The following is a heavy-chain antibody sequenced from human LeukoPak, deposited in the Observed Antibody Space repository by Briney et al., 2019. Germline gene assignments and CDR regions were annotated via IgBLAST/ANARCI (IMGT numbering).Heavy chain of an antibody. D-gene: IGHD1-26*01. CDR2: TYYRSKWYN. Sequence: SQTLSLTCAISGDSVSSNSAAWNWIRQSPSRGLEWLGRTYYRSKWYNDYAVSVKSRITINPDTSKNQFSLQLNSVTPEDTAVYYCARALPHSGSYYNWFDPWGQGTLVTVSS. J-gene: IGHJ5*02. CDR1: GDSVSSNSAA. CDR3: ARALPHSGSYYNWFDP. V-gene: IGHV6-1*01.